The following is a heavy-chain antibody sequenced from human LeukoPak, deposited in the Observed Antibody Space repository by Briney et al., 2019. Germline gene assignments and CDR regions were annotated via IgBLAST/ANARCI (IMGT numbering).Heavy chain of an antibody. CDR2: IYYSGST. CDR3: ARGATEYNWNYFDY. J-gene: IGHJ4*02. Sequence: SETLSLTCTVSGGSMSSYYWSWIRQPPGKGLEWIGYIYYSGSTNYNPSLKSRVTISVDTSKNQFSLKLSSVTAADTAVYYCARGATEYNWNYFDYWGQGTLVTVSS. D-gene: IGHD1-20*01. CDR1: GGSMSSYY. V-gene: IGHV4-59*12.